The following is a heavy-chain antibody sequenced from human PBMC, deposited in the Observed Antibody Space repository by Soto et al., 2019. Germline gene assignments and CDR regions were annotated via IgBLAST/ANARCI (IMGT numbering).Heavy chain of an antibody. CDR1: GFTFSSYG. Sequence: PVGSLRLSCAASGFTFSSYGMHWVRQAPGKGLEWVAVIWYDGSNKYYADSVKGRFTISRDNSKNTLYLQMNSLRAEDTAVYYCASSGTNLDAFDIWGQGTMVTVSS. CDR3: ASSGTNLDAFDI. D-gene: IGHD1-7*01. CDR2: IWYDGSNK. J-gene: IGHJ3*02. V-gene: IGHV3-33*01.